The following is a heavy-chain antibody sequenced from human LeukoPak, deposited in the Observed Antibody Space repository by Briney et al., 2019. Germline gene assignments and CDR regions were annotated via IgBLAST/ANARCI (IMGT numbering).Heavy chain of an antibody. CDR2: ISYDGSNK. D-gene: IGHD6-13*01. Sequence: GGSLRLSCAASGFTFSSYAMHWVRQAPGKGLEWVAVISYDGSNKYYADSVKGRFTISRDNSKNTLYLQMNGLRAEDTAVYYCARSSGMSSSWLIYYYYYGMDVWGQGTTVTVSS. J-gene: IGHJ6*02. V-gene: IGHV3-30-3*01. CDR1: GFTFSSYA. CDR3: ARSSGMSSSWLIYYYYYGMDV.